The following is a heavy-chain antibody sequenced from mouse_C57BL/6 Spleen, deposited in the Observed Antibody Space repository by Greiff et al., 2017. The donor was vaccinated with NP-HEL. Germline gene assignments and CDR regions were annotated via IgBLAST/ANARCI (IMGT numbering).Heavy chain of an antibody. J-gene: IGHJ2*01. CDR1: GYTFTNYW. V-gene: IGHV1-63*01. D-gene: IGHD3-2*02. CDR2: IYPGGGYT. Sequence: VQLVESGAELVRPGTSVKMSCKASGYTFTNYWIGWVKQRPGHGLEWIGDIYPGGGYTNYNEKFKGKATLTADKSSSTAYMQFSSLTSEDSAIYYCPRSAAQAPFDYWGQGTTLTVSS. CDR3: PRSAAQAPFDY.